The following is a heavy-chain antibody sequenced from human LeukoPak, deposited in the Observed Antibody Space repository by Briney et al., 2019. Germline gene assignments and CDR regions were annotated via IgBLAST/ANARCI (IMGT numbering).Heavy chain of an antibody. D-gene: IGHD2-15*01. CDR2: IYYSGST. CDR3: ARDRGYCSGGSCYNWFDP. J-gene: IGHJ5*02. CDR1: GGSISSSSYY. V-gene: IGHV4-39*02. Sequence: PSETLPLTCTVSGGSISSSSYYWGWIRQPPGKGLEWIGSIYYSGSTYYNPSLKSRVTISVDTSKNQFSLKLSPVTAADTAVYYCARDRGYCSGGSCYNWFDPWGQGTLVTVSS.